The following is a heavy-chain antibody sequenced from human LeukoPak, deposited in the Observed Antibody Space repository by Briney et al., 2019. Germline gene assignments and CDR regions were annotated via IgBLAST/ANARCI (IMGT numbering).Heavy chain of an antibody. D-gene: IGHD6-6*01. CDR1: GFTFRNYG. CDR3: ARVRGEIAARHPSDY. CDR2: INWNGGST. Sequence: SGGSLRLSCAASGFTFRNYGMSWVRQAPGKGLEWVSGINWNGGSTGYADSVKGRFTISRDNAKNSLYLQMNSLRAEDTALYYCARVRGEIAARHPSDYWGQGTLVTVSS. V-gene: IGHV3-20*04. J-gene: IGHJ4*02.